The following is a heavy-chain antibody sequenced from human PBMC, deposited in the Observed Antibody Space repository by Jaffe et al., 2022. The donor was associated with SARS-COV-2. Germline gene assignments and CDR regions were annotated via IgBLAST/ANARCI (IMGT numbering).Heavy chain of an antibody. CDR1: GFTFSDAW. V-gene: IGHV3-15*01. CDR3: TSTWGYGDY. D-gene: IGHD7-27*01. Sequence: EVQLVESGGGLVKPGGSLRLSCAGSGFTFSDAWMSWVRQAPGKGLEWVGRFKSKVDGGTIDYAAPVKGRSTISRDDSKNTFYLQMNSLKTDDTAMYYCTSTWGYGDYWGQGTLVTVSS. J-gene: IGHJ4*02. CDR2: FKSKVDGGTI.